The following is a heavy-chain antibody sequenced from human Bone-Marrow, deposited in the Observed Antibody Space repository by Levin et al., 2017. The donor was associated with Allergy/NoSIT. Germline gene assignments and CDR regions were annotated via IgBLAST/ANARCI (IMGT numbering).Heavy chain of an antibody. Sequence: GESLKISCAASGFTFSSYAMSWVRQAPGKGLEWVSAISGSGGSTYYADSVKGRFTISRDNSKNTLYLQMNSLRAEDTAVYYCAKGKLGNYGDYPPPGLDYWGQGTLVTVSS. J-gene: IGHJ4*02. CDR2: ISGSGGST. V-gene: IGHV3-23*01. CDR3: AKGKLGNYGDYPPPGLDY. CDR1: GFTFSSYA. D-gene: IGHD4-17*01.